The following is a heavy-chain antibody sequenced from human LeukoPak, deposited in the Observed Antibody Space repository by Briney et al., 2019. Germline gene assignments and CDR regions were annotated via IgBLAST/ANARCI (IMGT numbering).Heavy chain of an antibody. CDR3: ATDLEQLVSGVGY. J-gene: IGHJ4*02. CDR1: GWSLTELS. CDR2: FDPEDGET. Sequence: ASVKVSCKVCGWSLTELSMHWVRQAPGKGLEWMGGFDPEDGETIYAQKSQGRVTMTEDTSTDTAYMELSSLRSEDTAVYYCATDLEQLVSGVGYWGQGTLVTVSS. V-gene: IGHV1-24*01. D-gene: IGHD6-6*01.